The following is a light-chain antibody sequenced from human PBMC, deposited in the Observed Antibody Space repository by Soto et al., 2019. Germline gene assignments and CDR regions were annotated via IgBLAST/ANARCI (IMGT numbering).Light chain of an antibody. V-gene: IGKV3-20*01. J-gene: IGKJ1*01. CDR3: QQYSSLPRT. CDR1: QSVTSNY. Sequence: EIVLTQSPATLSLSPGERATLSCRASQSVTSNYLVWYQQKPGQAPRLLIYGASSRATGIPDRFSGSGSGTDFTLTITRLEPEDFAVYYCQQYSSLPRTFGQGTKVDIK. CDR2: GAS.